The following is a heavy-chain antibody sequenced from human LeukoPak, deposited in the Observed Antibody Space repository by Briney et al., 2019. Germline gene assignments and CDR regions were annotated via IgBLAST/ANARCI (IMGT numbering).Heavy chain of an antibody. D-gene: IGHD3-22*01. CDR1: GGSFSGYY. J-gene: IGHJ4*02. Sequence: SETLSLTCAVYGGSFSGYYWSWIRQPPGKGLEWIGEINHSGSTNYNPSLKSRVTISVDTSKNQFSLKLSSVTAADTAVYYCARRGYYDSSGYVSDYWGQGTLVTVSS. V-gene: IGHV4-34*01. CDR2: INHSGST. CDR3: ARRGYYDSSGYVSDY.